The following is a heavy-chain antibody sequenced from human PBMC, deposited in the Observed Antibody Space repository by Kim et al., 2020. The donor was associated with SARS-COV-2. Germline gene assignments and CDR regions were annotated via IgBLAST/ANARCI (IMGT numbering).Heavy chain of an antibody. CDR2: IYYSGST. Sequence: SETLSLTCTVSGGSISSSSYYWGWIRQPPGKGLEWIGSIYYSGSTYYNPSLKSRVTISVDTSKNQFSLKLSSVTAADTAVYYCARRRSYYYDSSVAYFDYWGQGTLVTVSS. CDR1: GGSISSSSYY. J-gene: IGHJ4*02. V-gene: IGHV4-39*01. CDR3: ARRRSYYYDSSVAYFDY. D-gene: IGHD3-22*01.